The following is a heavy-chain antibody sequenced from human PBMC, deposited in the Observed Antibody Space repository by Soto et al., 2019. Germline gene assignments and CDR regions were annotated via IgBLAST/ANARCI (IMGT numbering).Heavy chain of an antibody. V-gene: IGHV3-74*01. CDR3: ARLAGYSSGWHILLGGLSHYYYGMDV. CDR1: GFTFSSYW. CDR2: INSDGSST. D-gene: IGHD6-19*01. Sequence: PGGSLRLSCAASGFTFSSYWMHWVRQAPGKGLVWVSRINSDGSSTSYADSVKGRFTISRDNAKNTLYLQMNSLRAEDTAVYYCARLAGYSSGWHILLGGLSHYYYGMDVWGQGTTVTVSS. J-gene: IGHJ6*02.